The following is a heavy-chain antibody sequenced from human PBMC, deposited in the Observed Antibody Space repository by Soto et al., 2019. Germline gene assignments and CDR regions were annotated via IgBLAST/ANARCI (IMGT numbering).Heavy chain of an antibody. CDR3: ARVSPSSSFSP. D-gene: IGHD2-2*01. CDR2: IYYSGST. Sequence: QVQLQESGPGLVKPSQTLSLTCTVSGGSISSGDCYWSWIRQPPGKGLEWIGYIYYSGSTYYNPSLKSPATKSVDTSKIHSSLKLSSVTAADTAVYYCARVSPSSSFSPWGQGTLVTVSS. V-gene: IGHV4-30-4*01. J-gene: IGHJ5*02. CDR1: GGSISSGDCY.